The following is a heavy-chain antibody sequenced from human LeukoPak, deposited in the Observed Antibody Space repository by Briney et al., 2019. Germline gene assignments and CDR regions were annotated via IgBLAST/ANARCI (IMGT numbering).Heavy chain of an antibody. Sequence: ASVKVSCKASGYTFTGYYMHWVRQAPGQGLEWMGWINPNSGGTNYAQKFQGRVTMTRDTSISTAYMELSRLRSDDTAVYYCAGDPDSSGMLDYWGQGTLVTVSS. V-gene: IGHV1-2*02. J-gene: IGHJ4*02. CDR1: GYTFTGYY. CDR3: AGDPDSSGMLDY. D-gene: IGHD6-19*01. CDR2: INPNSGGT.